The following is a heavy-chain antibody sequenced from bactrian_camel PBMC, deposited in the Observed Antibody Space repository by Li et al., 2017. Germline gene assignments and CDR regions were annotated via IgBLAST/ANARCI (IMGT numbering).Heavy chain of an antibody. CDR3: AAAAGTLNTGGGRWWPSCWYEWTY. D-gene: IGHD2*01. CDR1: GFSDSSYC. J-gene: IGHJ4*01. Sequence: HVQLVESGGGSVQVGGSLTLSCAVSGFSDSSYCMGWFRQAPGKEREAVACIRTNGGDEYYADSVKGRFTMSRDNAKNTLDLEMNNLQPEDTAVYYCAAAAGTLNTGGGRWWPSCWYEWTYWGQGTQVTVS. V-gene: IGHV3-3*01. CDR2: IRTNGGDE.